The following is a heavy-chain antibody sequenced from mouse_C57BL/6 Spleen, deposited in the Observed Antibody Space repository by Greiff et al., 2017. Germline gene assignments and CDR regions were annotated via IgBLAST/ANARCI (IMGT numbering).Heavy chain of an antibody. J-gene: IGHJ4*01. D-gene: IGHD2-1*01. CDR1: GYSFTSYY. Sequence: VQLQQSGPELVKPGASVKISCKASGYSFTSYYIHWVKQGPGQGLEWIGWIYPGSGNTKYNEKFKGKATLTADTSSSTAYMQLSSLTSEDSAVYYCARGDGNYDAMDYWGQGTSVTVSS. CDR2: IYPGSGNT. V-gene: IGHV1-66*01. CDR3: ARGDGNYDAMDY.